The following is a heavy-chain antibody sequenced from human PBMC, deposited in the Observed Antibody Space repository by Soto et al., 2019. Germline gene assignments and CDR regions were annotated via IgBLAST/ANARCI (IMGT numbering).Heavy chain of an antibody. J-gene: IGHJ6*02. CDR1: GYTFSGYS. CDR2: INTGNGDT. V-gene: IGHV1-3*04. CDR3: ARGGTSPRYGMDV. D-gene: IGHD3-16*01. Sequence: ASVKVSCKASGYTFSGYSMFWVRQAPGQRLEWMGWINTGNGDTFYSQKFQGRVTITRDTSASTAYMELTSLRSEDTAVYYCARGGTSPRYGMDVWGPGTTVTVSS.